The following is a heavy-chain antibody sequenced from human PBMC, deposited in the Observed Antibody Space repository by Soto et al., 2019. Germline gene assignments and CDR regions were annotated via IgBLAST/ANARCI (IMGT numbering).Heavy chain of an antibody. CDR2: ISDDRNNK. J-gene: IGHJ4*02. CDR1: GFTFSNYA. CDR3: ARDPDSNGWYRFDY. Sequence: QVQLVESGGGVVQPGRSQRLSCAASGFTFSNYAMHWVRQAPGKGLEWVAVISDDRNNKDYADSVKGRFTISRDNSKNTLYLQMNRLRAEDTAVYYGARDPDSNGWYRFDYWGQGTLITVSS. D-gene: IGHD6-19*01. V-gene: IGHV3-30-3*01.